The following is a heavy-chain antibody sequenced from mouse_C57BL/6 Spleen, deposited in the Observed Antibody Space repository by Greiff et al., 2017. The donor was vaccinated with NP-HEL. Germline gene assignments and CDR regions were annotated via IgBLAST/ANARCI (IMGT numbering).Heavy chain of an antibody. D-gene: IGHD2-4*01. V-gene: IGHV1-81*01. CDR3: ARHHDYDGDFDY. CDR1: GYTFTSYG. Sequence: QVHVKQSGAELARPGASVKLSCKASGYTFTSYGISWVKQRTGQGLEWIGEIYPRSGNTYYNEKFKGKATLTADKSSSTAYMELRSLTSEDSAVYFCARHHDYDGDFDYWGQGTTLTVSS. CDR2: IYPRSGNT. J-gene: IGHJ2*01.